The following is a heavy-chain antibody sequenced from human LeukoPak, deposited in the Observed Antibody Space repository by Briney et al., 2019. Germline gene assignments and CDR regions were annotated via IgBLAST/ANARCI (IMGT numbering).Heavy chain of an antibody. V-gene: IGHV1-18*01. D-gene: IGHD3-10*01. CDR1: GYTFTSYG. Sequence: ASVKVSCKASGYTFTSYGISWVRQAPGQGLERVGWISAYNGNTNYVQKLQGRVTMTTDTSTSTAYMELRSLRSDDTAVYYCARAPGGYSSEYLQHWGQGTLVTVSS. CDR3: ARAPGGYSSEYLQH. J-gene: IGHJ1*01. CDR2: ISAYNGNT.